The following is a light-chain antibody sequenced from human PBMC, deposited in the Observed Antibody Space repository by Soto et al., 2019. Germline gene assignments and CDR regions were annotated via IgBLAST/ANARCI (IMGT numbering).Light chain of an antibody. CDR3: QQHNNWPPVT. CDR1: QSVSSN. Sequence: VMTQSPATLSVSPGDSATLSCRASQSVSSNLAWYQQKPGQAPRLIIYGAYTRATGIPARFSGSGSGTEFTLTISSLQSEDFAVYYCQQHNNWPPVTFGQGTKVDIK. CDR2: GAY. V-gene: IGKV3-15*01. J-gene: IGKJ1*01.